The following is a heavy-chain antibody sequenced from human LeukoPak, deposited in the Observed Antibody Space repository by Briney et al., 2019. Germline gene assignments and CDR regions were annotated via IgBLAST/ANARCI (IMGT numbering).Heavy chain of an antibody. CDR2: INHSGST. CDR3: ARAPSWYPYNWFDP. J-gene: IGHJ5*02. CDR1: GGSFSGYY. D-gene: IGHD6-13*01. V-gene: IGHV4-34*01. Sequence: SETLSLTCAVYGGSFSGYYGSWIRQPPGKGLEWIGEINHSGSTNYNPSLKSRVTISVDTSKNQFSLKLSSVTAADTAVYYCARAPSWYPYNWFDPWGHGTLVTVSS.